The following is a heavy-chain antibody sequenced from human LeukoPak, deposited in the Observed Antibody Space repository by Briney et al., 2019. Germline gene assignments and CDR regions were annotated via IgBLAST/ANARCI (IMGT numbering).Heavy chain of an antibody. V-gene: IGHV3-30*04. Sequence: GRSLRLSCAASGFTFSSYAMHWVRQAPGKGLEWVAFIRYDGSNKYYADSVKGRFTISRDNAKNSLYLEMNSLRAEDTAVYYCARGHYGLDYWGQGTLVTVSS. D-gene: IGHD4-17*01. J-gene: IGHJ4*02. CDR1: GFTFSSYA. CDR3: ARGHYGLDY. CDR2: IRYDGSNK.